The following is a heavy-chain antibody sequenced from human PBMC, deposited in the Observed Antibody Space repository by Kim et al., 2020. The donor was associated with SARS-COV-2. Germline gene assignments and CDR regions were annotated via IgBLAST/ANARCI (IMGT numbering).Heavy chain of an antibody. CDR3: ARSGIAAAAYYYYGMDV. J-gene: IGHJ6*02. V-gene: IGHV3-48*03. CDR1: GFTFSSYE. D-gene: IGHD6-13*01. CDR2: ISSSGSTI. Sequence: GGSLRLSCAASGFTFSSYEMNWVRQAPGKGLEWVSYISSSGSTIYYADSVKGRFTISRDNAKNSLYLQMNSLRAEDTAVYYCARSGIAAAAYYYYGMDVWGQGTTVTVSS.